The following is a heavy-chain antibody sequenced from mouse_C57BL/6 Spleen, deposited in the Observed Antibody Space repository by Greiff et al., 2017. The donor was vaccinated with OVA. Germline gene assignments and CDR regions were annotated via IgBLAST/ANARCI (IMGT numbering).Heavy chain of an antibody. J-gene: IGHJ1*03. Sequence: QVQLQQSGPELVKPGASVKISCKASGYAFSSSWMNWVKQRPGQGLEWIGRIYPGDGDTNYNGKFKGKATLTADKSSSTAYMQLSSLTSEDSAVYFCARDYYGSSDVWGTGTTVTVSS. CDR2: IYPGDGDT. D-gene: IGHD1-1*01. CDR1: GYAFSSSW. V-gene: IGHV1-82*01. CDR3: ARDYYGSSDV.